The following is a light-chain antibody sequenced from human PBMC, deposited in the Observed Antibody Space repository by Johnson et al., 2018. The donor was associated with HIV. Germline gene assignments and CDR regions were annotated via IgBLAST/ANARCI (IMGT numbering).Light chain of an antibody. CDR2: ENN. J-gene: IGLJ1*01. CDR1: SSNIGNNY. V-gene: IGLV1-51*02. Sequence: QSVLTQPPSVSAAPGQKVTISCSGSSSNIGNNYVSWYQQLPGTAPKLLIYENNKRPSGIPDRFSGSKSGTSATLGITGLQTGDEADYYCETWDRSLNAGGVFGTGTKVTVL. CDR3: ETWDRSLNAGGV.